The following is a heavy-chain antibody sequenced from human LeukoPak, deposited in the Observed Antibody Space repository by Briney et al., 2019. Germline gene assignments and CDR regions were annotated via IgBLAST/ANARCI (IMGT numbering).Heavy chain of an antibody. Sequence: GGSLRLSCAASGFTFSSYWMSWVRQAPGKGLEWVAFIRHHGGNVYYADSVKGRFTISRENSKNTLYLQMNSLRVEDTAVYYCAKDGERATITGDAAFDIWGQGTMVTVS. V-gene: IGHV3-30*02. CDR1: GFTFSSYW. J-gene: IGHJ3*02. D-gene: IGHD5-24*01. CDR2: IRHHGGNV. CDR3: AKDGERATITGDAAFDI.